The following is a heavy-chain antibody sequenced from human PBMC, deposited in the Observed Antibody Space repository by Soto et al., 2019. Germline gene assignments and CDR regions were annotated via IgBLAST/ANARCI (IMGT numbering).Heavy chain of an antibody. J-gene: IGHJ6*02. Sequence: SETLSLTCAVSGGSISSTNWWSWVRQPPGKGLEWIGEIYHSGSTNYNPSLKSRVTISVDKSKNQFSLKLSSVTAADTAVYYCARGTGTTSYYYYGMDVWGQGTTVTVSS. CDR3: ARGTGTTSYYYYGMDV. D-gene: IGHD1-1*01. CDR1: GGSISSTNW. CDR2: IYHSGST. V-gene: IGHV4-4*02.